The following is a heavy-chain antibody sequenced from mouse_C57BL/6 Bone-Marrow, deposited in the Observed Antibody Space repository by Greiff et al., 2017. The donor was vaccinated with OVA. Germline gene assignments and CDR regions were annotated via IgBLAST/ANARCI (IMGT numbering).Heavy chain of an antibody. V-gene: IGHV1-81*01. CDR1: GYTFTSYG. J-gene: IGHJ4*01. CDR3: AREGSLYYSNYFYAVDC. Sequence: QVQLQQSGAELARPGASVKLSCKASGYTFTSYGISWVKQRTGQGLEWIGEIYPRSGNTYYNEKFKGKATLTADKSSSTAYMELRSLTSEDSAVYFCAREGSLYYSNYFYAVDCWGQGTSVTVAS. D-gene: IGHD2-5*01. CDR2: IYPRSGNT.